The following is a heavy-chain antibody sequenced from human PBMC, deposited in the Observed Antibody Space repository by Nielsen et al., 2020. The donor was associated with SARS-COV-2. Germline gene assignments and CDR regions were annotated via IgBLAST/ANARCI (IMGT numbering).Heavy chain of an antibody. D-gene: IGHD3-16*01. CDR2: ISYEGSQK. CDR1: GFTFNNFG. Sequence: GGSLRLSCAASGFTFNNFGFSWVRRAPGKGLEWVASISYEGSQKYYAESLTGRFTVSRDTSKNTVYLQMNSLSVEDTAVYHCAKRRAVFMLTFGGEGAMDVWGQGTTVSVSS. J-gene: IGHJ6*02. CDR3: AKRRAVFMLTFGGEGAMDV. V-gene: IGHV3-30*18.